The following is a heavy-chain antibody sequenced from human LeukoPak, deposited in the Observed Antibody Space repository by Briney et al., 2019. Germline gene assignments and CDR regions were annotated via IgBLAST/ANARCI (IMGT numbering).Heavy chain of an antibody. CDR3: ATAPGRSCSGTSCRGVFDY. V-gene: IGHV1-18*01. J-gene: IGHJ4*02. CDR1: GFTFTSNG. D-gene: IGHD2-2*01. Sequence: GASVTVSCKTSGFTFTSNGISWVRQAPGQGLEWMGWISAYNGNTNYAQNFLGRVTMTTDTPTSTAYMELRSLRSDDTAVYYCATAPGRSCSGTSCRGVFDYWGQGALVAVSS. CDR2: ISAYNGNT.